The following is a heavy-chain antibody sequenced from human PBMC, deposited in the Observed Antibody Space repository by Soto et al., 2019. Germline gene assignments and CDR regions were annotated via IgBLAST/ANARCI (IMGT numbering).Heavy chain of an antibody. CDR3: AREKIVAGFYYGLDV. J-gene: IGHJ6*02. V-gene: IGHV1-2*02. CDR2: INANSGGA. CDR1: GYTFTGYY. Sequence: ASVKVSCKGLGYTFTGYYIHWIRQAPGQGLEWLAWINANSGGASHAQKFQGRLTMTRDTSISTVYMELSRLTSDDTAVYYCAREKIVAGFYYGLDVWGQGTTVTVSS. D-gene: IGHD5-12*01.